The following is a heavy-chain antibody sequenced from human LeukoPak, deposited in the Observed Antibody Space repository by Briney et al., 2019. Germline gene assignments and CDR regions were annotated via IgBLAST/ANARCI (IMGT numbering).Heavy chain of an antibody. J-gene: IGHJ4*02. CDR2: ISDNVSGGST. Sequence: PGGSLRLSCAASGFTFSNYAMTWVRQAPGKGLEWVSTISDNVSGGSTYYADSVKGRFTVSRDNFKNTLYLQMNSLRAEDTALYYCARKLWRRNDCWGQGTLVTVSS. CDR3: ARKLWRRNDC. V-gene: IGHV3-23*01. D-gene: IGHD3-16*01. CDR1: GFTFSNYA.